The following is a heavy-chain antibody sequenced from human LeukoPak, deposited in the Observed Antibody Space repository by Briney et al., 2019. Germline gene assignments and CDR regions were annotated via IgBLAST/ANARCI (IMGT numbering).Heavy chain of an antibody. J-gene: IGHJ4*02. CDR1: GYTFTAYS. D-gene: IGHD2-2*01. V-gene: IGHV1-2*02. CDR3: ARDGEVRQGHCSTTSCPVDY. CDR2: LNPNSGDT. Sequence: EASVKVSCKASGYTFTAYSMHWVRQAPGQGLEYMGWLNPNSGDTNSAQRFQGRVTMTRDTSMSTAYMELSGLRFDDTAVYYCARDGEVRQGHCSTTSCPVDYWGQGTLITVS.